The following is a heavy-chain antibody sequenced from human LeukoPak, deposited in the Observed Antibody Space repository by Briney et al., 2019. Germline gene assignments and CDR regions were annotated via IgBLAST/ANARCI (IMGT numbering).Heavy chain of an antibody. V-gene: IGHV4-30-2*01. CDR2: MYHGGST. CDR3: ASTNDFGDYVGA. Sequence: SETLSLTCAVSGGSISSGGFSWSWIRQPPGKGLGWIGYMYHGGSTYYNPSLESRVTISVDRSKNQFSLKLSSVTDADTAVYYCASTNDFGDYVGAWGQGTLVTVSS. CDR1: GGSISSGGFS. D-gene: IGHD4-17*01. J-gene: IGHJ5*02.